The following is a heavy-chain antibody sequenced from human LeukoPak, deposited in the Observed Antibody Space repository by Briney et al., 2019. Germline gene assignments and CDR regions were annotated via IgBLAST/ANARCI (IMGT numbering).Heavy chain of an antibody. CDR2: IYYSGST. J-gene: IGHJ6*02. V-gene: IGHV4-59*01. CDR1: GGSISSYY. CDR3: ARGSGVRYFDWLPHGGYYYGMDV. Sequence: PSETLSLTCTVSGGSISSYYWSWIRQPPGKGLEWIGYIYYSGSTNYNPSLKSRVTISVDTSKNQFSLKLSSVTAADTAVYYCARGSGVRYFDWLPHGGYYYGMDVWGQGTTVTVSS. D-gene: IGHD3-9*01.